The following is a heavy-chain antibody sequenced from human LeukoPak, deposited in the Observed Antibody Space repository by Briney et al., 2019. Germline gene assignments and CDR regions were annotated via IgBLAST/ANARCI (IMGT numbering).Heavy chain of an antibody. CDR1: GGSISSYY. CDR2: IYYSGST. CDR3: AREQTGTTTSFDY. Sequence: SETLSLTCTVSGGSISSYYWSWIRQPPGKGLEWIGYIYYSGSTNYNPSLKSRVTISVDTSKNQFSLKLSSVTAADTVVYYCAREQTGTTTSFDYWGQGTLVTVSS. D-gene: IGHD1-1*01. V-gene: IGHV4-59*01. J-gene: IGHJ4*02.